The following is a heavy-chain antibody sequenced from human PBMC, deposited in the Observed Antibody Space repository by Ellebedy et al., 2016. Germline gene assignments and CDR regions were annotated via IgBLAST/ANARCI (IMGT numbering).Heavy chain of an antibody. CDR1: GGSISSGGYY. CDR2: IYYSGST. V-gene: IGHV4-30-4*01. Sequence: SETLSLXXAVSGGSISSGGYYWSWIRQPPGKGLEWIGYIYYSGSTYYNPSLKSRVTISVDTSKNQFSLKLSSVTAADTAVYYCAREGYGVGGVIDYWGQGTLVTVSS. D-gene: IGHD4-17*01. CDR3: AREGYGVGGVIDY. J-gene: IGHJ4*02.